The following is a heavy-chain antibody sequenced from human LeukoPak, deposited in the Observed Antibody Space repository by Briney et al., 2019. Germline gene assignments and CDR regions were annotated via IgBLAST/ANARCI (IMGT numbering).Heavy chain of an antibody. CDR2: IYHSGST. Sequence: SETLSLTCTVSGYSISSGYYWGWIRQPPGKGQEWIGSIYHSGSTYYNPSLKSRVTISVDTSKNQFSLKLSSVTAADTAVYYCARAAPFADGWGQGTLVTVSS. V-gene: IGHV4-38-2*02. D-gene: IGHD6-6*01. J-gene: IGHJ4*02. CDR1: GYSISSGYY. CDR3: ARAAPFADG.